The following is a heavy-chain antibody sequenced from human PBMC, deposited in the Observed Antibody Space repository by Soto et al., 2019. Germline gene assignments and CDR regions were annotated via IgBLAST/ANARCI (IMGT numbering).Heavy chain of an antibody. CDR3: ARAAVRQGATLFDF. V-gene: IGHV4-34*01. CDR1: DGSLRGHY. D-gene: IGHD1-26*01. CDR2: INHSGFT. J-gene: IGHJ4*02. Sequence: SDTLSLTCGVSDGSLRGHYWSWVRQPPGKGLEWIAEINHSGFTNYNPSFKSRVTISRDTSTNQISLKMTSVTAADSAVYYCARAAVRQGATLFDFWGQGTLVTVSS.